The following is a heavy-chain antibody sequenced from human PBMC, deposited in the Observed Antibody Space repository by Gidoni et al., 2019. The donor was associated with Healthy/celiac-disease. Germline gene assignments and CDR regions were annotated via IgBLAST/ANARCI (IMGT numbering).Heavy chain of an antibody. D-gene: IGHD6-13*01. J-gene: IGHJ3*02. CDR1: RGPISSGGYY. CDR3: ARVGRWYDAFDI. Sequence: QLPESGPGLVTPSQPLSLTCSVSRGPISSGGYYWSWIRQHPGKGLEWIGYIYYSGSTYYNPTLKSLVTISVDTSKNQFSLKLSSVTAADTAVYYCARVGRWYDAFDIWGKGTMVTVSS. V-gene: IGHV4-31*01. CDR2: IYYSGST.